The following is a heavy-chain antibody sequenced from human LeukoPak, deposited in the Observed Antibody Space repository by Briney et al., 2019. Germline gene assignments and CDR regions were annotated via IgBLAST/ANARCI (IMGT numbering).Heavy chain of an antibody. Sequence: GGSLRLSCAASGFTFSSYWMSWVRQAPGKGLEWVSAISGRSGTTYYADSVKGRFTISRDNSKNTLYLQMNSLRAGDTAVYYCAKVGTVYFPLDFWGQGTLVTVSS. CDR2: ISGRSGTT. CDR1: GFTFSSYW. V-gene: IGHV3-23*01. D-gene: IGHD2/OR15-2a*01. J-gene: IGHJ4*02. CDR3: AKVGTVYFPLDF.